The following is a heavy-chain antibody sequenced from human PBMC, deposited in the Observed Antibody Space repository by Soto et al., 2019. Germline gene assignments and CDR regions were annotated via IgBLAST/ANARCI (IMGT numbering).Heavy chain of an antibody. CDR1: GFTFSGSA. CDR3: TRLTPPGGSYYYDSSGYRADAFDI. J-gene: IGHJ3*02. Sequence: GGSLRLSCAASGFTFSGSAMHWVRQASGKGLEWVGRIRSKANSYATAYAASVKGRFTISRDDSKNTAYLQMNSLKTEDTAVYYCTRLTPPGGSYYYDSSGYRADAFDIWGQGTMVTVSS. V-gene: IGHV3-73*01. D-gene: IGHD3-22*01. CDR2: IRSKANSYAT.